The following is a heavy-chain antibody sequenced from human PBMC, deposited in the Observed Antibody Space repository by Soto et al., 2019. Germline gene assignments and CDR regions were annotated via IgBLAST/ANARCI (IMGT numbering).Heavy chain of an antibody. Sequence: GGSLRLSCAASGFTFSDYYMSWIRQAPGKGLEWVSYISSSGSTIYYADSVKGRFTISRDNAKNSLYLQMNSLRAEDTAVYYCARSHEPITRFLEWLLSHWGQGTLVTVSS. CDR3: ARSHEPITRFLEWLLSH. V-gene: IGHV3-11*01. J-gene: IGHJ4*02. D-gene: IGHD3-3*01. CDR1: GFTFSDYY. CDR2: ISSSGSTI.